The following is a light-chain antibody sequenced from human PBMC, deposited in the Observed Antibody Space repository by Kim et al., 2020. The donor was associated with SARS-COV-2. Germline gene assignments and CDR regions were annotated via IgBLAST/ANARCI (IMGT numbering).Light chain of an antibody. Sequence: DVVMTQSPLSLPVTLGQPASISCRSSQSLVHSDGNTYLNWFQQRPGQSPRRLIYRVSNRDSGVPDRFSGSGSGTGFTLKISGVGAEDVGVYYCMQGTHWPLTFGGGTKVDIK. CDR3: MQGTHWPLT. CDR1: QSLVHSDGNTY. V-gene: IGKV2-30*02. CDR2: RVS. J-gene: IGKJ4*01.